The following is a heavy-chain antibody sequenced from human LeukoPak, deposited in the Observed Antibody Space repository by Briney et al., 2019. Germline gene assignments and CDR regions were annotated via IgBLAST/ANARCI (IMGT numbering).Heavy chain of an antibody. D-gene: IGHD3-22*01. V-gene: IGHV3-74*01. CDR2: INSDGSST. CDR1: GFTFSTYA. J-gene: IGHJ4*02. CDR3: ARGSTYYYDSSGYYHLPLDY. Sequence: GGSLRLSCAASGFTFSTYAMSWVRQAPGKGLVWVSRINSDGSSTSYADSVKGRFTISRDNAKNTLYLQMNSLRAEDTAVYYCARGSTYYYDSSGYYHLPLDYWGQGTLVTVSS.